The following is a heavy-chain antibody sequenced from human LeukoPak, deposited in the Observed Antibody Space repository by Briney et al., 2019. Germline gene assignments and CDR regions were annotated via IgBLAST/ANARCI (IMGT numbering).Heavy chain of an antibody. Sequence: GSLRLSCAASGFTFSDYYMSWIRHPPGKGLEWIGEINHSGSTNYNPSLKSRVTISVDTSKNQFSLKLSSVTAADTAVYYCASGGYSGSYYRFDYWGQGTLVTVSS. CDR2: INHSGST. CDR3: ASGGYSGSYYRFDY. D-gene: IGHD1-26*01. J-gene: IGHJ4*02. V-gene: IGHV4-34*01. CDR1: GFTFSDYY.